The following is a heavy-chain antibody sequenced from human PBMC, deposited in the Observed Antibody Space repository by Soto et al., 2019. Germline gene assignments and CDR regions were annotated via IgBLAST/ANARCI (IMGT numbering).Heavy chain of an antibody. CDR1: GYSFTSYW. CDR2: IDPSDSYT. D-gene: IGHD2-15*01. V-gene: IGHV5-10-1*03. Sequence: VQLVQSGAEVKKPGESLRISCKGSGYSFTSYWISWVRQMPGKGLEWMGRIDPSDSYTNYSPSFQGHVTISADKSISTGYLQWSSLKASDTGMYYCARSLEYCSGGRCYPGDAFDIWGQGTMVTVSS. CDR3: ARSLEYCSGGRCYPGDAFDI. J-gene: IGHJ3*02.